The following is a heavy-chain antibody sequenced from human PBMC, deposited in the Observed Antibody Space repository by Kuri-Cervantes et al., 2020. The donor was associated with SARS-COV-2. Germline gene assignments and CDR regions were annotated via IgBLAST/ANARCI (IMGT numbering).Heavy chain of an antibody. Sequence: GGSLRLSCAASGFNFSRTDMHWVRQAPGKGLEWVAVISYDGSNKYCADSVKGRFTISRDNSKNTLYLQTNSLRAEDTAVYYCAKIFSPGDYWGQGTLVTVSS. CDR3: AKIFSPGDY. J-gene: IGHJ4*02. D-gene: IGHD3-3*01. CDR1: GFNFSRTD. V-gene: IGHV3-30*18. CDR2: ISYDGSNK.